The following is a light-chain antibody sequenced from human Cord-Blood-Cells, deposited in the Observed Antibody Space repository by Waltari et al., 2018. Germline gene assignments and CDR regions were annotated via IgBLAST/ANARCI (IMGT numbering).Light chain of an antibody. CDR2: DVS. CDR3: CSYAGSYTFYV. V-gene: IGLV2-11*01. CDR1: SSDVGGYKY. Sequence: QSALTQPRSVSGSPGQSVTISCTGTSSDVGGYKYVSWYQQHPGKAPKLMSYDVSKRPSGVPDRFSGSKSGDTASLTISGLQAEDEAEYYCCSYAGSYTFYVFGTGTKVTVL. J-gene: IGLJ1*01.